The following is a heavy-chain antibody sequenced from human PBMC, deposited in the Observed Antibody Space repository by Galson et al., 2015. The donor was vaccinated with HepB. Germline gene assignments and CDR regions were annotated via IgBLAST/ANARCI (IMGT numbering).Heavy chain of an antibody. V-gene: IGHV3-23*01. CDR3: AKDVVGNTFYYGMDV. Sequence: SLRLSCAASGFTFSSYAMSWVRQAPGKGLEWVSLISGSGISTYWAEFVKGRFTISRDNSKNTMYLQMNSLRAEDSAVYYCAKDVVGNTFYYGMDVWGQGTTVTVSS. D-gene: IGHD2-21*01. CDR2: ISGSGIST. J-gene: IGHJ6*02. CDR1: GFTFSSYA.